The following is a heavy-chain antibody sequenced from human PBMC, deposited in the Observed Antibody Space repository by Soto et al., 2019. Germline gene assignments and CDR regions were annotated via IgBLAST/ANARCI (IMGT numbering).Heavy chain of an antibody. CDR2: VYYTGST. J-gene: IGHJ4*02. Sequence: PSETLSLTCRVSGGSMSGYYWSWIRQAPGKGLEWIGYVYYTGSTNYNPSLQSRVTISVDTSNKQFSLSLRLVTAADTAVYFCAGSIAVPSSHIDHWGQGIRVTVSS. CDR1: GGSMSGYY. D-gene: IGHD6-6*01. CDR3: AGSIAVPSSHIDH. V-gene: IGHV4-59*01.